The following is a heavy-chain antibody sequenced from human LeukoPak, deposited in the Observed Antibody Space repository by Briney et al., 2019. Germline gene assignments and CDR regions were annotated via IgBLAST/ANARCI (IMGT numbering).Heavy chain of an antibody. J-gene: IGHJ4*02. Sequence: SVKVSCKASVGTFSSYAISWVRQAPGQGLEWMGRIIPIFGTANYAQNFQGRVTITTDESTSTAYIALSRLRCEDTAVYYCAGDEWGGVAGTTADYWGQGTLVSVSS. V-gene: IGHV1-69*05. CDR3: AGDEWGGVAGTTADY. CDR2: IIPIFGTA. CDR1: VGTFSSYA. D-gene: IGHD2-15*01.